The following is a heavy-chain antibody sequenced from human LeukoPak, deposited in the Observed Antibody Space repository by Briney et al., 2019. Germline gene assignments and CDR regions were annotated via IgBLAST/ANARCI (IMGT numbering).Heavy chain of an antibody. CDR3: ARASLLDIVASYSSSRSGFAFDI. Sequence: SETLSLTCAVYGGSFSGHYWTWLRQSPERGLEWIGEINHSGSTNYNTSLKSRVIISLDTSKNQLSLNLDSATAADTAVYFCARASLLDIVASYSSSRSGFAFDIWGRGTLVTVSS. CDR2: INHSGST. D-gene: IGHD5-12*01. CDR1: GGSFSGHY. J-gene: IGHJ3*02. V-gene: IGHV4-34*01.